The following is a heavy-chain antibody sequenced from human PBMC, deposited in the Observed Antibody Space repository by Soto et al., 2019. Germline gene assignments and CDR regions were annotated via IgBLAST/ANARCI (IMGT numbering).Heavy chain of an antibody. J-gene: IGHJ4*02. CDR1: GFSFSAHG. CDR2: ISYDGTSE. Sequence: QVQVVESGGGVVQPGRSLRLSCEASGFSFSAHGMHWVRQTPGKGLEWVAFISYDGTSEPYSDSVRGRFTISRDNFKDTLTLQMHSLRSEDKARYFCARQLSPNCMGGNCYFGSWGQGTPVTVSS. CDR3: ARQLSPNCMGGNCYFGS. D-gene: IGHD2-15*01. V-gene: IGHV3-30*03.